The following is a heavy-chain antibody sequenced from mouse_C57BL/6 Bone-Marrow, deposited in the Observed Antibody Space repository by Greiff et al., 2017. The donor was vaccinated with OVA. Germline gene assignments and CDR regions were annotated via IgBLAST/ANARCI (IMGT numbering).Heavy chain of an antibody. Sequence: QVQLQQSGAELVRPGASVTLSCKASGYTFTDYEMHWVKQTPVHGLEWIGAIDPETGGTAYNQKFKGKAILTADKSSSTAYMELRSLTSEDSAVYYCTRGDGNYRNYYAMDYWCQGTSVTVSS. CDR2: IDPETGGT. V-gene: IGHV1-15*01. CDR1: GYTFTDYE. D-gene: IGHD2-1*01. J-gene: IGHJ4*01. CDR3: TRGDGNYRNYYAMDY.